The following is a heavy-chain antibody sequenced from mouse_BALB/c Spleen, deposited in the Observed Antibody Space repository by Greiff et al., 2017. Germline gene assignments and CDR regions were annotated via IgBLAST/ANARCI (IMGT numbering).Heavy chain of an antibody. D-gene: IGHD1-1*01. V-gene: IGHV1S81*02. CDR3: TTGDMDY. CDR1: GYTFTSYY. Sequence: QVQLQQSGAELVKTGASVKLSCKASGYTFTSYYMYWVKQRPGQGLEWIGEINPSNGGTNFNEKFKSKATLTVDKSSSTAYMQLSSLTSEDSAVYYCTTGDMDYWGQGTSVTVSS. CDR2: INPSNGGT. J-gene: IGHJ4*01.